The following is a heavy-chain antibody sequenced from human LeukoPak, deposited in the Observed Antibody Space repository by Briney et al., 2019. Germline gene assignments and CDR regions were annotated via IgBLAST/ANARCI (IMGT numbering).Heavy chain of an antibody. Sequence: SETLSLTCTVSGYSLSSGYYWGWIRRPPGKGRGGIGRFFHDGDTHYNPSLKSRVRISVDSSKNQFSLKLSSVTAADTAVYYCARGPYSYDSSGAFDIWGQGTMVTVSS. D-gene: IGHD3-22*01. CDR2: FFHDGDT. CDR3: ARGPYSYDSSGAFDI. CDR1: GYSLSSGYY. V-gene: IGHV4-38-2*02. J-gene: IGHJ3*02.